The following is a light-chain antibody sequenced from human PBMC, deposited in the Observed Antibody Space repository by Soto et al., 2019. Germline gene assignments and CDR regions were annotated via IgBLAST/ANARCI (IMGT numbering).Light chain of an antibody. J-gene: IGLJ2*01. Sequence: QSVLTQPASVSGSPGQSITISCTGTSSDVGGYSYVSWYQQHPGRVPKLMIYDVTYRPSGVSDRFSGSKSDNTASLTISGLQAEDEAYYYCSSYTRDNTVVFGGGTKLTVL. CDR2: DVT. CDR1: SSDVGGYSY. CDR3: SSYTRDNTVV. V-gene: IGLV2-14*03.